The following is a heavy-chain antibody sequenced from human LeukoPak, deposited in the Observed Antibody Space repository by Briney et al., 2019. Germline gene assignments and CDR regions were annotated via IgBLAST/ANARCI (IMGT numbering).Heavy chain of an antibody. Sequence: GGSLRLSCVASEFTYNRYWMSWVRQAPGKGLEWVANIKEDGSESFHVDSVKGRFTISRDNAENSLSLQMNGLRADDTAVYYCARLPLTERRHFEYWGQGTLVTVPS. V-gene: IGHV3-7*05. CDR2: IKEDGSES. CDR1: EFTYNRYW. J-gene: IGHJ4*02. CDR3: ARLPLTERRHFEY.